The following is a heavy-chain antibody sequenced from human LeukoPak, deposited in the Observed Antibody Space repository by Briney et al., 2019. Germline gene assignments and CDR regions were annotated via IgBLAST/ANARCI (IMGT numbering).Heavy chain of an antibody. V-gene: IGHV3-7*03. CDR3: AKASGYSFGHFDY. CDR1: GFTFSSYW. Sequence: GGSLRLSCAASGFTFSSYWMSWVRQAPGKGLEWVANIKQDGSEKYYVDSVKGRFTISRDNAKNSLYLQMNDLRAEDMALYYCAKASGYSFGHFDYWGQGTLVTVSS. D-gene: IGHD5-18*01. J-gene: IGHJ4*02. CDR2: IKQDGSEK.